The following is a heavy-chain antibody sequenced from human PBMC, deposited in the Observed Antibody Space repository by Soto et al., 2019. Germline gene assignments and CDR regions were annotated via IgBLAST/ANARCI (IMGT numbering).Heavy chain of an antibody. V-gene: IGHV5-51*01. Sequence: PGASLKISCKGSGYRFTSYWIGSVRQMPGKGLEWMGIIYPGDSDTRYSPSFQGQVTISADKSISTAYLQWSSLKASDTAMYYCARRKATCYCSSTSCANYYYMDVWGKGTTVTVSS. J-gene: IGHJ6*03. D-gene: IGHD2-2*01. CDR2: IYPGDSDT. CDR3: ARRKATCYCSSTSCANYYYMDV. CDR1: GYRFTSYW.